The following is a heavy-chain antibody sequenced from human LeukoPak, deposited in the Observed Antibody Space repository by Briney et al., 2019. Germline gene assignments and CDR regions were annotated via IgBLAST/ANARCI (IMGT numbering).Heavy chain of an antibody. CDR1: GGSFSGYY. V-gene: IGHV3-7*01. J-gene: IGHJ4*02. Sequence: PSETLSLTCAVYGGSFSGYYWSWIRQPPGKGLEWVANIKQDGSEIYYVDSVKGRFTISRDNAKNSLYLQMNSLRAEDTAVYYCARENVDTAMVMEFDYWGQGTLVTVSS. CDR3: ARENVDTAMVMEFDY. D-gene: IGHD5-18*01. CDR2: IKQDGSEI.